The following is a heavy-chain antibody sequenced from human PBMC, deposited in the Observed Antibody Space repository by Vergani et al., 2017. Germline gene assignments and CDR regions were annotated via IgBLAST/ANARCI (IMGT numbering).Heavy chain of an antibody. J-gene: IGHJ6*02. V-gene: IGHV1-69*08. Sequence: QVQLVQSGAEVKKPGSSVKVSCKTSGGSFSSYTISWVRQAPGQGLEWMGTINPIVGIGNYAQKFQGRFTITADKSTSTAYMELTSLRSQDTAVYYCARDPRGYGGDPEDYYYGMDVWGQGTTVTVSS. D-gene: IGHD2-21*02. CDR3: ARDPRGYGGDPEDYYYGMDV. CDR2: INPIVGIG. CDR1: GGSFSSYT.